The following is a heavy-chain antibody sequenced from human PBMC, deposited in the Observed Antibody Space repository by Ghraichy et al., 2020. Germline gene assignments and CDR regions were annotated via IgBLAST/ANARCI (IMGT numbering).Heavy chain of an antibody. CDR1: GDSISSYY. V-gene: IGHV4-4*07. CDR3: ARVSRYCSGGDCYSDGVLDY. D-gene: IGHD2-15*01. J-gene: IGHJ4*02. Sequence: SETLSLTCTVSGDSISSYYWSWIRQSAGKGLEWIGRIYTSGNPDYNPSLKSRVTMSVDTSKNQFFLKLSSVTAADTAVYFCARVSRYCSGGDCYSDGVLDYWGQATLVTVSS. CDR2: IYTSGNP.